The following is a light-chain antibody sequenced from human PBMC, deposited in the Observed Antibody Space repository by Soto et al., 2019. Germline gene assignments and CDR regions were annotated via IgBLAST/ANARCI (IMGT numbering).Light chain of an antibody. CDR3: QYQGS. CDR2: DVS. V-gene: IGKV3-20*01. CDR1: QSVSRRY. J-gene: IGKJ4*01. Sequence: IVLTQSPDTLSLSPGQRATLSCRASQSVSRRYLAWYRQKPGQAPMLLIYDVSERASDLPDRFSGSGSGTDFTLTINRLVPEDVAVYYCQYQGSFGGGTKVEIK.